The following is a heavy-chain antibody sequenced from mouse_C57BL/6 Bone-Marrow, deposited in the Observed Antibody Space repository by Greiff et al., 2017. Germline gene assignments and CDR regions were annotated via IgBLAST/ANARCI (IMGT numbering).Heavy chain of an antibody. D-gene: IGHD1-1*02. CDR1: GYTFTSYG. CDR2: IYPRSGNT. J-gene: IGHJ2*01. Sequence: VQLQQSGAELARPGASVKLSCKASGYTFTSYGISWVKQRTGQGLEWIGEIYPRSGNTYYNEKFKGKATLTADKSSSTAYMGLRSLTSEDSAVYFCARGWGGGYWGQGTTLTVSS. CDR3: ARGWGGGY. V-gene: IGHV1-81*01.